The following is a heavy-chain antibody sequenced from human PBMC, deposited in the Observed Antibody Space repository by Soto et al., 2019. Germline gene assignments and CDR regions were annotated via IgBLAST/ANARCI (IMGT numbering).Heavy chain of an antibody. CDR1: GFTFRRDG. CDR2: ISYDGRNR. V-gene: IGHV3-30*18. Sequence: QVRLVESGGGVVQPGRSLRLSCVASGFTFRRDGMHWVRQAPGKGLEWVAVISYDGRNRYYSDSVKGRFTISRDDSRNTLYLQMNSLTSEDTAVYYCAKDRSNSWTFDYWGLGTLVTVSS. J-gene: IGHJ4*02. D-gene: IGHD6-13*01. CDR3: AKDRSNSWTFDY.